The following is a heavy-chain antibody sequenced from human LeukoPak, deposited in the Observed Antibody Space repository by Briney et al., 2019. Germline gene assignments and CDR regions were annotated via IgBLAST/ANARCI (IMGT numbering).Heavy chain of an antibody. J-gene: IGHJ4*02. D-gene: IGHD3-22*01. CDR3: ARGAITMIVDY. CDR1: GFTFSSYA. Sequence: GGSLRLSCAASGFTFSSYAMHWVRQAPGKGLEWVAVISYDGSNKYYAGSVKGRFTISRDNSKNTLYLQMNSLRAEDTAVYYCARGAITMIVDYWGQGTLVTVSS. CDR2: ISYDGSNK. V-gene: IGHV3-30-3*01.